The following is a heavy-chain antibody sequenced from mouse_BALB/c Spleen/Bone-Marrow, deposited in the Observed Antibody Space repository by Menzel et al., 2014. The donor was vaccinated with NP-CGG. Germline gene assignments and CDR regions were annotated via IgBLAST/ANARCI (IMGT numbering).Heavy chain of an antibody. Sequence: ESGGGLVQPGGSLKLSCAASGFDFSRYWMSWVRQAPGKGLEWIGEIDPDSSTINYTPSLKDKFIISRDNAKNTLYLLMSKVRSEDTALYYCARQGYYGKGDYWGQGTTLTVSS. CDR3: ARQGYYGKGDY. V-gene: IGHV4-1*02. D-gene: IGHD2-1*01. CDR2: IDPDSSTI. J-gene: IGHJ2*01. CDR1: GFDFSRYW.